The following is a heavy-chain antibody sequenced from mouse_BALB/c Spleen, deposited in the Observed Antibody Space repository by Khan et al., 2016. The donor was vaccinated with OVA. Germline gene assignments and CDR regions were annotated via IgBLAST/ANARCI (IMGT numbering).Heavy chain of an antibody. CDR2: INPHIGET. CDR3: ARKNGSDFDY. J-gene: IGHJ2*01. Sequence: EVQLQESGPELVKPGASVKISCKASGYSFTGYFMTWVMQSHGKSLEWIGRINPHIGETFYNQKFTGKATLTVDESSSTAHMELRSLASEDSAVYYCARKNGSDFDYWGQGTTLTVSS. V-gene: IGHV1-20*02. CDR1: GYSFTGYF. D-gene: IGHD1-1*01.